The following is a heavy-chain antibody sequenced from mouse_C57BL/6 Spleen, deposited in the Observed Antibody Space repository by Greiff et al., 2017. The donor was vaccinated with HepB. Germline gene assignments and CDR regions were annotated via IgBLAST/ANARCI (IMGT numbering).Heavy chain of an antibody. CDR3: TRAFTTVVARYFDV. V-gene: IGHV5-9-1*02. CDR1: GFTFSSYA. D-gene: IGHD1-1*01. J-gene: IGHJ1*03. Sequence: EVKLVESGEGLVKPGGSLKLSCAASGFTFSSYAMSWVRQTPEKRLEWVAYISSGGDYIYYADTVKGRFTISRDNARNTLYLQMSSLKSEDTAMYYCTRAFTTVVARYFDVWGTGTTVTVSS. CDR2: ISSGGDYI.